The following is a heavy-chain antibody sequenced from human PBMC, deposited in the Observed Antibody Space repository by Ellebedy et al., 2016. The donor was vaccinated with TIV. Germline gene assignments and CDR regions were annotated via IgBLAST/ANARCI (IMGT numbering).Heavy chain of an antibody. Sequence: GESLKISXTGSGYTFTSYCISWVRQKPGKGLEWMGIIYPSDSDTNYSPSFQGQFTISTDKSINTAYLQRSSLKASDTDMYYCARVSLNLGVTGTSFYFDLWGRGTLVTVSS. J-gene: IGHJ2*01. CDR1: GYTFTSYC. CDR3: ARVSLNLGVTGTSFYFDL. CDR2: IYPSDSDT. V-gene: IGHV5-51*01. D-gene: IGHD1-7*01.